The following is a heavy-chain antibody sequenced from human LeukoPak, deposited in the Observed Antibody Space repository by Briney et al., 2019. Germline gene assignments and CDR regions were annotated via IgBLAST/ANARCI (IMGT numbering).Heavy chain of an antibody. D-gene: IGHD6-13*01. Sequence: GRSLRLSCAASGFTFSSYGMHWVRQAPGKWLEWVAVISYDGSNTYYADSVKGRFTISRDNSKNTLYLQMNSLRAEDTAVYYCAKERDISSSWYLSNYFDYWGQGTLVTVSS. V-gene: IGHV3-30*18. J-gene: IGHJ4*02. CDR2: ISYDGSNT. CDR1: GFTFSSYG. CDR3: AKERDISSSWYLSNYFDY.